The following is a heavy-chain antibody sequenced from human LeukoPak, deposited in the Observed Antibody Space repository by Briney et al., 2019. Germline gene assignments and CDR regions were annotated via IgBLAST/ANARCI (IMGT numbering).Heavy chain of an antibody. CDR2: INPSGGIT. J-gene: IGHJ6*03. Sequence: GASVKVSCKASGYNFTSYYMHWVRQAPGQGLEWMGIINPSGGITSYAQKFQGRVTMTRDMSTSTVYMELSSLRSEDTAVYYCARDPKYYYGSGSQYYYYYYMDVWGKGTTVTVSS. CDR3: ARDPKYYYGSGSQYYYYYYMDV. D-gene: IGHD3-10*01. V-gene: IGHV1-46*01. CDR1: GYNFTSYY.